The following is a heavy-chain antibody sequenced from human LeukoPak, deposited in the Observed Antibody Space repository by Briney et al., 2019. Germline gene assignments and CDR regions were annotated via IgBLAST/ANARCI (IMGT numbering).Heavy chain of an antibody. D-gene: IGHD5-24*01. V-gene: IGHV4-59*01. CDR3: AKSFSETERATITAY. CDR2: IYYSGST. CDR1: GGSINSYY. J-gene: IGHJ4*02. Sequence: PSETLSLTCTVSGGSINSYYWSWIGQPPGKGLEWIGYIYYSGSTNYNPSLKSRVTISVDTSKNQFSLKLSSVTAADTAIYYCAKSFSETERATITAYWGQGTLVTVSS.